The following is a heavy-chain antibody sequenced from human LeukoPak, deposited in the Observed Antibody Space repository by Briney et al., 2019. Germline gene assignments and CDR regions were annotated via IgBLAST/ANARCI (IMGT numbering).Heavy chain of an antibody. CDR1: GYTFTNYW. D-gene: IGHD3-10*01. CDR2: IYPGDSDT. Sequence: GESLQISCQGSGYTFTNYWIVWVRQLPGKGLEWMGIIYPGDSDTRYSPSFQCQVTISADKSSNTVYLQWSSLKASDTAMYYCARHNRSGGTYSGNWFDPWGQGTLVTVSS. J-gene: IGHJ5*02. CDR3: ARHNRSGGTYSGNWFDP. V-gene: IGHV5-51*01.